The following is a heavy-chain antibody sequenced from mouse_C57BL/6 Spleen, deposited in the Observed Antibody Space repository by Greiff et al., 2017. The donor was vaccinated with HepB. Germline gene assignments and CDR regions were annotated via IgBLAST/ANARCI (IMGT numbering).Heavy chain of an antibody. CDR2: INPNNGGT. CDR1: GYTFTDYN. J-gene: IGHJ3*01. Sequence: VQLQQSGPELVKPGASVKMSCKASGYTFTDYNMHWVKQSHGKSLEWIGYINPNNGGTSYNQKCKGKATLTVNKSSSTAYMELRSLTSEDSAVYYCAGGSVVATEEGFAYWGQGALGTVSA. V-gene: IGHV1-22*01. CDR3: AGGSVVATEEGFAY. D-gene: IGHD1-1*01.